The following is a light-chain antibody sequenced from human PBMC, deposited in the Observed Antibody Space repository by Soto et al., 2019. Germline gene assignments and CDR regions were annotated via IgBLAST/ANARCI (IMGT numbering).Light chain of an antibody. Sequence: EIVMTQSPATLSVSPGERATLSCRASQSVSSNLAWYQQKPGQAPRLLIYGASTRATGIPARFSGSGSGTEFTLTISSLQSEDFAVYYCQQYNNCPTFGTGTKVDIK. CDR1: QSVSSN. V-gene: IGKV3-15*01. J-gene: IGKJ3*01. CDR3: QQYNNCPT. CDR2: GAS.